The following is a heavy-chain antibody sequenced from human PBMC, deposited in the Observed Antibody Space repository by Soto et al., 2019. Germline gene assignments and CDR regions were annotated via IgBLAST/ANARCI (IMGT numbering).Heavy chain of an antibody. CDR2: INAGNGNT. D-gene: IGHD6-19*01. V-gene: IGHV1-3*01. J-gene: IGHJ3*02. Sequence: ASVKVSCKASGYTFTSYAMHWVRQAPGQRLEWMGWINAGNGNTKYSQKFQGRVTITRDTSASTAYMELSSLRSEDTAVYYCARGAVAGTGDDAFDIWGQGTMVTVSS. CDR1: GYTFTSYA. CDR3: ARGAVAGTGDDAFDI.